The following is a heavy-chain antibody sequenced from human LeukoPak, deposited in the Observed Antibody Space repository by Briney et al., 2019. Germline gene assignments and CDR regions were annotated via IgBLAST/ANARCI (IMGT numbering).Heavy chain of an antibody. CDR1: GGSISSSGDY. J-gene: IGHJ4*02. D-gene: IGHD4-11*01. Sequence: SETLSLTCTVSGGSISSSGDYWGWIRQPPGEGLEWIGTIYYTGSNQYNPSLKSRLTISVDTSRNQFSLNLSSVTAADTAVYYCARSRNRVFDSWGRGTLVTVSS. CDR3: ARSRNRVFDS. V-gene: IGHV4-39*01. CDR2: IYYTGSN.